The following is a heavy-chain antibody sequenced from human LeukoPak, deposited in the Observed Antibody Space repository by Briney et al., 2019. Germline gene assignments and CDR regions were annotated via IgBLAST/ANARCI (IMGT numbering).Heavy chain of an antibody. CDR1: GDSISSSSYY. Sequence: SETLSLTCTVSGDSISSSSYYWGWIPQPPGKGLEWIGSIYYSGSTYYNPSLKSRVTISVDTSKNQFSLKLSSVTAADTAVYYCARAYLRSLDYWGQGTLVTVSS. V-gene: IGHV4-39*01. D-gene: IGHD3-3*01. J-gene: IGHJ4*02. CDR2: IYYSGST. CDR3: ARAYLRSLDY.